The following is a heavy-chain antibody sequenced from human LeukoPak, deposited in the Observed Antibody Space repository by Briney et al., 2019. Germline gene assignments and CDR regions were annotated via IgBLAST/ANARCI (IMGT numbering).Heavy chain of an antibody. CDR1: GYIFTSYW. CDR3: AIGGGDIVADPDVPHGGDNWFDP. V-gene: IGHV5-51*01. D-gene: IGHD2-15*01. Sequence: GESLKISCKASGYIFTSYWIGWVRQMPGKGLEWMGIIYPGDSDTRYSPSFQGLVTISADKSISTAYLQWRSLKASDTAMYYCAIGGGDIVADPDVPHGGDNWFDPWGQGTLLTVSS. CDR2: IYPGDSDT. J-gene: IGHJ5*02.